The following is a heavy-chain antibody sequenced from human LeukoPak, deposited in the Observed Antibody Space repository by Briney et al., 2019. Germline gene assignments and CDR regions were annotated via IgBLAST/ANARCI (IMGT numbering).Heavy chain of an antibody. D-gene: IGHD1-14*01. CDR1: GGSFSGYY. J-gene: IGHJ5*02. Sequence: SETLSLTCAVYGGSFSGYYWSWIRQPPGKGLEWIGEINHSGSTNYNPSLKSRVTISVDTSKNQFSLRLNSVTAADTAVYYCARESPITETAWGQGTLVTVSS. V-gene: IGHV4-34*01. CDR2: INHSGST. CDR3: ARESPITETA.